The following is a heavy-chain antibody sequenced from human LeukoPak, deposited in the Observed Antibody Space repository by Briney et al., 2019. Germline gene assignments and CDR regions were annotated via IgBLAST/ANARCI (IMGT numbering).Heavy chain of an antibody. CDR2: ISWNSGNI. J-gene: IGHJ4*02. D-gene: IGHD3-22*01. V-gene: IGHV3-9*01. CDR1: GFRFDDYA. Sequence: PWGSLRLSCAASGFRFDDYAMHWVRQAPGKGLEWVSGISWNSGNIDYADSVKGRFTISRDNAKNSLYLQMNSLRTEDTALYYCAKERGYDSSGYSGGDFDYWGQGTLVTVSS. CDR3: AKERGYDSSGYSGGDFDY.